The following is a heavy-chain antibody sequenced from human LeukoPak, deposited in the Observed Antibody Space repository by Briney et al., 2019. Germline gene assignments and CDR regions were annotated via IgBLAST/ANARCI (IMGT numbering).Heavy chain of an antibody. CDR3: ARDDIVGASLDC. D-gene: IGHD1-26*01. J-gene: IGHJ4*02. V-gene: IGHV3-30-3*01. Sequence: PGGSLRLSCAASGFTFSSYAMHWVRQAPDKGMEWVAVISYDGSNKYYADSVKGRFTISRDNSKNTLYLQMNSLRAEDTAVYYCARDDIVGASLDCWGQGTLVTVSS. CDR1: GFTFSSYA. CDR2: ISYDGSNK.